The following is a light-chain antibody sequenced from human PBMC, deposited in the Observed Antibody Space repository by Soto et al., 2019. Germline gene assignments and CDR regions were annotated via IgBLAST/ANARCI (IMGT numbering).Light chain of an antibody. CDR3: REYGSSAWA. CDR2: GAS. V-gene: IGKV3-20*01. J-gene: IGKJ1*01. CDR1: QSVSSSY. Sequence: EIVLTQSPGTLSLSPGERATLSCRASQSVSSSYLAWYQQKPGQAPRLLIYGASSRATGIPDRFSGSGFGTDITLTISRLEPEDLAVYYCREYGSSAWAVGQGTKVEIK.